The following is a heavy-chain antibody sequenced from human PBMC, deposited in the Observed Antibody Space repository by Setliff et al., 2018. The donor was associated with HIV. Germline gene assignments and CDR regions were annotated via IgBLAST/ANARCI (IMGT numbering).Heavy chain of an antibody. CDR3: ARDRPGDGGNYQIDY. J-gene: IGHJ4*02. D-gene: IGHD4-4*01. CDR2: IYPNSGDT. CDR1: GYTFTGYY. Sequence: ASVKVSCKASGYTFTGYYIHWVRQAPGQGLEWMGWIYPNSGDTKYAQKFQGRVTMTRDTSISTAYMELSWLSSDDTAVYYCARDRPGDGGNYQIDYWGQGTMVTVSS. V-gene: IGHV1-2*02.